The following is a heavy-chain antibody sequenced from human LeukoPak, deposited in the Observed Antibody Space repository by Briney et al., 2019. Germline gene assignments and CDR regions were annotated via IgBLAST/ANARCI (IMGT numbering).Heavy chain of an antibody. CDR2: INPSGSST. V-gene: IGHV1-46*01. CDR1: GFTFTNYY. Sequence: ASVKVSCKASGFTFTNYYMHWVRQAPGQVLEWMGLINPSGSSTNYAQKFRGRVTMTRDTSTTTVYMELSSLRSEDTAVYYCAREESGGYFDYGGQGTLVTVSS. D-gene: IGHD2-8*02. J-gene: IGHJ4*02. CDR3: AREESGGYFDY.